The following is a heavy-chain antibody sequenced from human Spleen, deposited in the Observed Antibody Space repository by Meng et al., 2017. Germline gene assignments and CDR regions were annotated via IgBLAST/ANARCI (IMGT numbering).Heavy chain of an antibody. CDR2: IIHGGSP. CDR1: GGYIRNSNW. CDR3: ARRPTGIDY. D-gene: IGHD2-8*02. Sequence: QVQLQESGPGLVKPSGTLSLTCAVSGGYIRNSNWWSWVRQPPGKTLEWIGEIIHGGSPSYNPSLKSRVTISIDTSKNQLSLMLSSVTAADTAVYYCARRPTGIDYWGQGTLVTVSS. V-gene: IGHV4-4*02. J-gene: IGHJ4*02.